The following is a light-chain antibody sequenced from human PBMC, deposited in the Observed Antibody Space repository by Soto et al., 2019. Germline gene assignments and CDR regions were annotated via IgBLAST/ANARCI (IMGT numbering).Light chain of an antibody. CDR3: QQYNSSPLT. CDR1: QTINSW. CDR2: KAS. J-gene: IGKJ5*01. V-gene: IGKV1-5*03. Sequence: DIQMTQSPSTLSASVGDRVTITCRASQTINSWLAWYQQKPGKAPKLLIYKASSLESGVPSSFSGSGSGTEFTLTISSLQPGDSAIYYCQQYNSSPLTFGQGTRLEIK.